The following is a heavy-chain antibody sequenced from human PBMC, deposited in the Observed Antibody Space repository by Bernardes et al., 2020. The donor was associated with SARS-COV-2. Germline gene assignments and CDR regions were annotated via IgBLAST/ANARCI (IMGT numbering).Heavy chain of an antibody. CDR2: ISGSGGST. CDR3: AKGHGIVVVVAAQGLYFDY. D-gene: IGHD2-15*01. J-gene: IGHJ4*02. CDR1: GFTFSSYA. Sequence: GGSLRLSCAASGFTFSSYAMSWVRQAPGKGLEWVSAISGSGGSTYYADSVKGRFTISRDNSKNTLYLQMNSLRAEDTAVYYCAKGHGIVVVVAAQGLYFDYWGQGTLVTVSS. V-gene: IGHV3-23*01.